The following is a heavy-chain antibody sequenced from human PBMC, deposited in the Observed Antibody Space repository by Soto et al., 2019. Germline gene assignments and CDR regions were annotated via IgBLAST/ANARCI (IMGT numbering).Heavy chain of an antibody. CDR2: INAGNGNT. CDR1: GYTFTSYA. CDR3: ARDSWSGSYWSIELCMDV. Sequence: GASVKVSCKASGYTFTSYAMHWVRQAPGQRLEWMGWINAGNGNTKYSQKFQGRVTITRDTSASTAYMELSSLRSEDTAVYYCARDSWSGSYWSIELCMDVWGQGTTVTVSS. V-gene: IGHV1-3*01. D-gene: IGHD1-26*01. J-gene: IGHJ6*02.